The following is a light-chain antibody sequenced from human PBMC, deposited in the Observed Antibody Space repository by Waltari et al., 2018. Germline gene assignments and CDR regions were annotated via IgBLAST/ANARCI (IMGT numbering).Light chain of an antibody. CDR1: RDDVDY. V-gene: IGLV2-14*03. CDR2: YVS. Sequence: QSALTQPASVSGSPGPSITISCPGRRDDVDYVPCYQQLPGKVPKLLIYYVSNRPSGVSYRFSGSKSGNTASLTISGLQTEDEADYYCASYTHTNPLWVFGGGTKVTVL. J-gene: IGLJ3*02. CDR3: ASYTHTNPLWV.